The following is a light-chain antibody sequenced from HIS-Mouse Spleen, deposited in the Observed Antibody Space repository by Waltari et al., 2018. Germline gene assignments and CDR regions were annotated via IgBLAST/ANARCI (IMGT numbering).Light chain of an antibody. CDR2: KVS. J-gene: IGKJ4*01. CDR1: QSRVHSDGNTY. CDR3: MQGTHWLT. Sequence: DVVMTQSPLSLPVTLGQPASISCRSSQSRVHSDGNTYLNWFQQRQGQSPRRLIYKVSNRDSGVPDRFSGSGSGTDFTLKISRVEAEDVGVYYCMQGTHWLTFGGGTKVEIK. V-gene: IGKV2-30*02.